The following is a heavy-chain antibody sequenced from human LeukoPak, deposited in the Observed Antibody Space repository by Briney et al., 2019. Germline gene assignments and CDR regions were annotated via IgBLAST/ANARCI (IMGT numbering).Heavy chain of an antibody. CDR3: ARADDLPLGAFAFDI. CDR1: GFTFSNSW. D-gene: IGHD3-3*01. V-gene: IGHV3-7*01. Sequence: PGGSLRLSCAASGFTFSNSWMSWVRQAPGKGLEWVAKIKPDGSEKYYVDSVKGRFTISRDNAKNSLYVQMNSLRAEDTAVYYCARADDLPLGAFAFDIWGQGTMVTVSS. CDR2: IKPDGSEK. J-gene: IGHJ3*02.